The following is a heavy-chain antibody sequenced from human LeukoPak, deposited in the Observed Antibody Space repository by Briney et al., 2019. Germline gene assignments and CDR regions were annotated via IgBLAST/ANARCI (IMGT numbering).Heavy chain of an antibody. V-gene: IGHV1-18*01. CDR1: GYTFTSAG. D-gene: IGHD3-22*01. J-gene: IGHJ4*02. CDR2: ISAYNGNT. CDR3: ARGGGSDSSGYYYDY. Sequence: ASVKVSCKASGYTFTSAGISRVRQAPGQRLESMGWISAYNGNTNYAQKLQGRVTMTTDTCKSTAYMELRSLRSDDTAVYYCARGGGSDSSGYYYDYWGQGTLVTVSS.